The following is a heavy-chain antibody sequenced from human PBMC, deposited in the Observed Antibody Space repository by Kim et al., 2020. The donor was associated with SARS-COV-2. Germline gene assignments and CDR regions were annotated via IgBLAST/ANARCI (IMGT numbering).Heavy chain of an antibody. CDR2: ISSSGSTI. V-gene: IGHV3-11*01. CDR1: GFTFSDYY. Sequence: GWSLRLSCAASGFTFSDYYMSWIRQAPGKGLEWVSYISSSGSTIYYADSVKGRFTISRDNAKNSLYLQMNSLRAEDTAVYYCARDGNYYDSSGYSVDAFDIWGQGTMVTVSS. D-gene: IGHD3-22*01. CDR3: ARDGNYYDSSGYSVDAFDI. J-gene: IGHJ3*02.